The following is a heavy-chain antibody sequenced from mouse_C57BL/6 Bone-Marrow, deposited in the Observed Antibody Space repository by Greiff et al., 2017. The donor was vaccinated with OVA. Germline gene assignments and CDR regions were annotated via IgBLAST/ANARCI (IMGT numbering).Heavy chain of an antibody. D-gene: IGHD1-1*01. Sequence: VKLMESGAELVRPGASVTLSCKASGYTFTDYEMHWVKQTPVHGLEWIGAIDPETGGTAYNQKFKGKAILTADKSSSTAYMELRSLTSEDSAVYYCTRYLMTTVVAEDAMDYWGQGTSVTVSS. V-gene: IGHV1-15*01. CDR1: GYTFTDYE. J-gene: IGHJ4*01. CDR3: TRYLMTTVVAEDAMDY. CDR2: IDPETGGT.